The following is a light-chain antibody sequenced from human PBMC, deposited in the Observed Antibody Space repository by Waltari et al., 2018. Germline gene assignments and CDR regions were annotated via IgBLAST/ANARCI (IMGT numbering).Light chain of an antibody. CDR1: QGISSY. J-gene: IGKJ2*01. CDR3: QQSYSTPYA. CDR2: AAS. V-gene: IGKV1-39*01. Sequence: DIQMTQSPSSLSASVGDRVTITFRASQGISSYLNWYQQKPGKAPKLLIYAASSLQSGVPSRFSGSGSGTDFTLTISSLQPEDFATYYCQQSYSTPYAFGQGTKLEIK.